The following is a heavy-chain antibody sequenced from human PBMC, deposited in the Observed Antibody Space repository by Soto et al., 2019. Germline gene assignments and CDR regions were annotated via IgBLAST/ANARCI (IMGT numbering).Heavy chain of an antibody. J-gene: IGHJ4*02. CDR2: IRSKAYGGTT. Sequence: HPGGSLRLSCTASGFSFGDYAMSWFRQAPGKGLEWVGFIRSKAYGGTTEYAASVKGRFTISRDDSKSIAYLQMNSLKTEDTAVYYCTRGLADRIAVAEIDYWGQGNLLTVSS. V-gene: IGHV3-49*03. CDR1: GFSFGDYA. CDR3: TRGLADRIAVAEIDY. D-gene: IGHD6-19*01.